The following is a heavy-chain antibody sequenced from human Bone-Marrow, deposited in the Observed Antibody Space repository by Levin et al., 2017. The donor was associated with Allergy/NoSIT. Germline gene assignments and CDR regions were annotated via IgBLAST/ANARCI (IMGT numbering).Heavy chain of an antibody. CDR3: AKQLGTAYSLPPLHS. CDR2: ISFDGSDK. J-gene: IGHJ4*02. CDR1: GFTFSSYG. Sequence: PGGSLRLSCAASGFTFSSYGMHWVRQAPGKGLEWVALISFDGSDKYYADSVKGRFTISRDSSDNTLSLHMSSLRVEDTAIYYCAKQLGTAYSLPPLHSWGPGTLVTVS. V-gene: IGHV3-30*18. D-gene: IGHD3/OR15-3a*01.